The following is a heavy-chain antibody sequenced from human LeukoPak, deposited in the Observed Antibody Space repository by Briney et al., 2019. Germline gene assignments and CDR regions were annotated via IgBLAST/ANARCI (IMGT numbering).Heavy chain of an antibody. CDR2: IKQDGSEK. V-gene: IGHV3-7*03. Sequence: QAGGSLRLSCAASGFTFSSYWMSWVRQAPGEGLEWVANIKQDGSEKYYVDSVKGRSTISRDNAKNTLYLQLDSLRAEDTAVYYCAKNHERGRYDSFDMWAQGSWVTVSS. J-gene: IGHJ3*02. D-gene: IGHD3-16*02. CDR1: GFTFSSYW. CDR3: AKNHERGRYDSFDM.